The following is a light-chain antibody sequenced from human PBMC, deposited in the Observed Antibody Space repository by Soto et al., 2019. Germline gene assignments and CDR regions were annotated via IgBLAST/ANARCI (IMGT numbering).Light chain of an antibody. J-gene: IGKJ1*01. CDR3: HQYGTSPRT. CDR1: QSISSSY. V-gene: IGKV3-20*01. CDR2: GAS. Sequence: EIVLTQSPGTLSLSPGERGTLSCRASQSISSSYLAWYQQKPGQAPRLLIYGASKRATGFPARFSGSGSGTDFTLSINRLEPEDFAVYFCHQYGTSPRTFGQGTKVDI.